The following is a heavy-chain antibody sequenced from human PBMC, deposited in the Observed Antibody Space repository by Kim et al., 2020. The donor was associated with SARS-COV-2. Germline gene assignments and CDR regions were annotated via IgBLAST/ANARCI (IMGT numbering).Heavy chain of an antibody. V-gene: IGHV4-39*01. CDR2: IYYSGST. Sequence: SETLSLTCTVSGGSISSSSYYWGWIRQPPGKGLEWIGSIYYSGSTYYNPSLKSRVTISVDTSKNQFSLKLSSVTAADTAVYYCASQQWLVLGGGRVSWFDPWGQGTLVTVSS. D-gene: IGHD6-19*01. J-gene: IGHJ5*02. CDR1: GGSISSSSYY. CDR3: ASQQWLVLGGGRVSWFDP.